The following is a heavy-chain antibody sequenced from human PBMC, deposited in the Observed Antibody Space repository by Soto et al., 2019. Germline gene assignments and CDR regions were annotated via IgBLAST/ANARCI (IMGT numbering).Heavy chain of an antibody. CDR3: ARGYCSNGVCYRYIDL. V-gene: IGHV3-72*01. D-gene: IGHD2-8*01. Sequence: GGSLRLSCAASGFTFSDHYMDWVRQAQGKGQEWVGRTRNKANSYTTEYAASVKGRFTISRDDSKNSLYLQMNSLKTEDTAVYYCARGYCSNGVCYRYIDLWGRGTLVTVSS. CDR2: TRNKANSYTT. CDR1: GFTFSDHY. J-gene: IGHJ2*01.